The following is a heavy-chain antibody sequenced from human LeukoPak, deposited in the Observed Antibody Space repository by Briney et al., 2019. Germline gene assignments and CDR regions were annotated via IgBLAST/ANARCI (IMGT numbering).Heavy chain of an antibody. V-gene: IGHV1-18*01. Sequence: ASVEVSCKASGYTFTSYGISWVRQAPGQGLEWMGWISAYNGNTNYAQKLQGRVTMTTDTSTSTAYMELRSLRSDDTAVYYCARDPRIVVVPAADYNWFDPWGQGTLVTVSS. D-gene: IGHD2-2*01. CDR2: ISAYNGNT. CDR3: ARDPRIVVVPAADYNWFDP. J-gene: IGHJ5*02. CDR1: GYTFTSYG.